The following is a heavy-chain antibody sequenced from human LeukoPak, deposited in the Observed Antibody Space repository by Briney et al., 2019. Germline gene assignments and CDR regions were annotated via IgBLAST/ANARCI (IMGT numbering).Heavy chain of an antibody. CDR2: INPNSGGT. Sequence: GASVKVSCKASGYTFTGYYMHWVRQAPGQGLEWMGWINPNSGGTNYAQKFQGWVTMTRDTSISTAYMELSRLRSDDTAVYYCARGGRVNYDISPNGMDVWGQGTTVTVSS. CDR3: ARGGRVNYDISPNGMDV. CDR1: GYTFTGYY. V-gene: IGHV1-2*04. J-gene: IGHJ6*02. D-gene: IGHD3-9*01.